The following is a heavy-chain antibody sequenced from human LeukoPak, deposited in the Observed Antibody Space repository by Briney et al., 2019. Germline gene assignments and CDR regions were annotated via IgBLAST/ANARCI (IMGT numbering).Heavy chain of an antibody. J-gene: IGHJ6*02. CDR1: GGSISSGGYS. CDR3: ARGGGYDYYYYYGMDV. CDR2: IYHSGST. V-gene: IGHV4-30-2*01. Sequence: SKTLSLTCTVSGGSISSGGYSWSWIRQPPGKGLEWIGYIYHSGSTYYNPSLKSRVTISVDRSKNQFSLKLSSVAAADTAVYYCARGGGYDYYYYYGMDVWGQGTTVTVSS. D-gene: IGHD5-12*01.